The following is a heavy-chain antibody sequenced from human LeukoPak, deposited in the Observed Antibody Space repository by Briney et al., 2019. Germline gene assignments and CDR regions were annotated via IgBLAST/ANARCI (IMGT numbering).Heavy chain of an antibody. V-gene: IGHV3-30*03. CDR3: ARDAQNYDILTGYFPDY. D-gene: IGHD3-9*01. CDR1: GFTFSSYN. J-gene: IGHJ4*02. CDR2: ISYDGRNK. Sequence: SLRLSCAASGFTFSSYNMNWVRQAPGKGLEWVAVISYDGRNKYYADSVKGRFTSSRDNSKNTLYLQMNSLRAEDTAVYYCARDAQNYDILTGYFPDYWGQGTLVTVSS.